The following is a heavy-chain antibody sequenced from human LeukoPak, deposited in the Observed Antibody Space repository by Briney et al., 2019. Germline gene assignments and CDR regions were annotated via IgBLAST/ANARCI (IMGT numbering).Heavy chain of an antibody. CDR2: INPNSGDT. Sequence: ASVKVSCKASGYTFSGHYMHWVRQAPGQGLEWMGWINPNSGDTNYAQKFQGRLTMTRDTSISTVYMELSRLRSDDTAVYYCARGQQWLEAFDYWGLGTLVTVSS. D-gene: IGHD6-19*01. CDR1: GYTFSGHY. V-gene: IGHV1-2*02. J-gene: IGHJ4*02. CDR3: ARGQQWLEAFDY.